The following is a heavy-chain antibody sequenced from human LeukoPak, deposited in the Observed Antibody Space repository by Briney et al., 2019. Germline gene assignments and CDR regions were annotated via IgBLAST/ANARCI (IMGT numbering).Heavy chain of an antibody. Sequence: PSQTLSLTCTVSGGSISSGGYYWSWIRQHPGKGLEWIGYIYYSGSTYYNPSLKSRVTMSVDTSKNQFSLKLSSVPAADTAVYYCAGGGGGSAFDIWGQGTMVTVSS. V-gene: IGHV4-31*03. J-gene: IGHJ3*02. CDR3: AGGGGGSAFDI. D-gene: IGHD2-15*01. CDR2: IYYSGST. CDR1: GGSISSGGYY.